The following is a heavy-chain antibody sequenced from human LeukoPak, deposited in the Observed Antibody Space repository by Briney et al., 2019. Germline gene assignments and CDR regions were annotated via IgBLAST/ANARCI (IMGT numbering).Heavy chain of an antibody. J-gene: IGHJ4*02. CDR1: GFTFSSYA. D-gene: IGHD6-19*01. CDR2: ISASGDNT. V-gene: IGHV3-23*01. Sequence: GGSLRLSCAASGFTFSSYAMSWVRQAPGKGLEWVSAISASGDNTYYADSVKGRFTISRDNSKNTLYMQMNSLRAEDTAVYYCAKDIQWLVPGYFDHWGQGTLVTVSS. CDR3: AKDIQWLVPGYFDH.